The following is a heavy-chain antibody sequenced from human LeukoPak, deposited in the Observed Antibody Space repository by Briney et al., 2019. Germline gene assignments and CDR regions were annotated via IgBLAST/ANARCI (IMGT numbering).Heavy chain of an antibody. D-gene: IGHD3-3*01. CDR1: GGSISSYY. V-gene: IGHV4-59*01. CDR3: ARGSYDFWSGYYTRGGSYYMDV. J-gene: IGHJ6*03. CDR2: IYYSGST. Sequence: SETLSLTCTVSGGSISSYYWSWIRQPPGKGLEWIGYIYYSGSTNYNPSLKSRVTISVDTSKNQFSLKLSSVTAADTAVYYCARGSYDFWSGYYTRGGSYYMDVWGKGTTVTVSS.